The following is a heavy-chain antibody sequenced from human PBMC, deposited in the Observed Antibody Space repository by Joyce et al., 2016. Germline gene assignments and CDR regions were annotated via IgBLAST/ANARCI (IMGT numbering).Heavy chain of an antibody. V-gene: IGHV3-30*18. CDR2: IVNNGNNE. D-gene: IGHD5-18*01. CDR1: GFTLSNYG. J-gene: IGHJ4*02. Sequence: QVQLVESGGGVVQPGRSLRLSCVATGFTLSNYGMHWVRQAPGKGLEWLAAIVNNGNNEYDTESVKGRFTISRDNSQNTLFLQMNSLRTEDTAVYYCVKDRYRYSNYGDYWGQGTLVTVSS. CDR3: VKDRYRYSNYGDY.